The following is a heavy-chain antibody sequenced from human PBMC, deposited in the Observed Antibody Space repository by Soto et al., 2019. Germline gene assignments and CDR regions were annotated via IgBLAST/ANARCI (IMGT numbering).Heavy chain of an antibody. CDR3: ARDPSYYYDSSGYFDY. J-gene: IGHJ4*02. CDR2: ISAYNGNT. Sequence: ASVKVSCKASGYTFTNYGISWVRQAPGQGLQWMGWISAYNGNTNYAQKLQGRVTMTTDTSTSTAYMELRSLGSDDTAVYYCARDPSYYYDSSGYFDYWGQGTLVTVSS. V-gene: IGHV1-18*01. CDR1: GYTFTNYG. D-gene: IGHD3-22*01.